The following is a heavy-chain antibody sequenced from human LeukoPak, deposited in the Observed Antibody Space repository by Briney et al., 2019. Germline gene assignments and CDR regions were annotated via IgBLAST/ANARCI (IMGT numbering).Heavy chain of an antibody. CDR2: VIPILGTT. D-gene: IGHD3-22*01. J-gene: IGHJ3*02. V-gene: IGHV1-69*05. Sequence: ASVKVSCKASVYTFTSYGISWVRQAPGQGLEWMGGVIPILGTTNYAQKFQGRVTIITDESSSTAYMELSSLRPEDTAVYYCARDFYYDKGAFDIWGQGTMVTVSS. CDR1: VYTFTSYG. CDR3: ARDFYYDKGAFDI.